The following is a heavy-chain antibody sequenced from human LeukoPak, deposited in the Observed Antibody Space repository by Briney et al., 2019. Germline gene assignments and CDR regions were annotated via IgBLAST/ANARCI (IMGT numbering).Heavy chain of an antibody. CDR2: ISSSSTSI. CDR3: ASGATRLDFSDY. V-gene: IGHV3-48*04. D-gene: IGHD1-1*01. J-gene: IGHJ4*02. CDR1: GFRFSSYT. Sequence: PGGSLRLSCAASGFRFSSYTMNWVRQAPGKGLEWVSSISSSSTSIYYADSVKGRFTISRDNAKNSLFLRMNSLKAEDTAVYYCASGATRLDFSDYWGQGTLVTVSS.